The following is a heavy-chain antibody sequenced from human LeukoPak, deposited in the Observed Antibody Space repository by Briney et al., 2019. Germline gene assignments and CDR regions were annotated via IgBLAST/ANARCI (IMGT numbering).Heavy chain of an antibody. CDR2: ISAYNGNT. V-gene: IGHV1-18*01. Sequence: ASVKVSCKASGYTFTSYGISWVRQAPGQGLEWMGWISAYNGNTNYAQKLQGRVTMTTDTSTSTAYMELRSLRSDDAAVYYCARELWFGVYYYCMDVWGKGTTVTVSS. D-gene: IGHD3-10*01. CDR1: GYTFTSYG. CDR3: ARELWFGVYYYCMDV. J-gene: IGHJ6*03.